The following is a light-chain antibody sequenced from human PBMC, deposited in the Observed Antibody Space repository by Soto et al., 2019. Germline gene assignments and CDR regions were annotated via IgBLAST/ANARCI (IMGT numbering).Light chain of an antibody. CDR1: QDIGTY. J-gene: IGKJ1*01. Sequence: IQMNQSAASVSATHSDRVSITCRATQDIGTYLAWYQQIPGKAPKLLIYDASTLQTGVPSRFSGSGSGTDFTLTISYLQSEDFGTYYCQQFYNYPRTFGQGTK. CDR2: DAS. CDR3: QQFYNYPRT. V-gene: IGKV1-8*01.